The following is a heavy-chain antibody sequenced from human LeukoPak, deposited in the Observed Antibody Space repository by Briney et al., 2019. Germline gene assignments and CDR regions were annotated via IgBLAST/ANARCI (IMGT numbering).Heavy chain of an antibody. CDR3: ARTGLVGSGWYLDY. V-gene: IGHV1-69*13. CDR2: IFPIFGTR. D-gene: IGHD6-19*01. Sequence: GASVKVSCKASGYTFTSYGISWVRQAPGQGLEWMGGIFPIFGTRNYAQKFQGRVTIIADESTSTAYMELSSLRSEDTAIYYCARTGLVGSGWYLDYWGQGTLVTVSS. CDR1: GYTFTSYG. J-gene: IGHJ4*02.